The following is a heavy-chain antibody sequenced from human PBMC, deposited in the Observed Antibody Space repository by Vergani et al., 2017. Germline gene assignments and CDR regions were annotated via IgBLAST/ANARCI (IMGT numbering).Heavy chain of an antibody. CDR1: GGTFSSYA. V-gene: IGHV1-69*04. CDR3: AGSDITDAFDI. J-gene: IGHJ3*02. Sequence: QVQLVQSGAEVKKPGSSVKVSCKASGGTFSSYAISWVRQAPGQGLEWMGRIIPILGIANYAQKFQGRVTITADTSTRTSYMELSSLRSEDTAVYYCAGSDITDAFDIWGQGTMVTVSS. CDR2: IIPILGIA. D-gene: IGHD1-14*01.